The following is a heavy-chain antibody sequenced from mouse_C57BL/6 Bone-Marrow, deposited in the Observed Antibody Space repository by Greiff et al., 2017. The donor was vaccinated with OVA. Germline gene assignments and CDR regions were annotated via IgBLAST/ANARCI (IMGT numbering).Heavy chain of an antibody. Sequence: QVQLKQSGAELVKPGASVKMSCKASGYTFTSYWITWVKQRPGQGLEWIGDIYPGSGSTNYNEKFKSKATLTVDTSSSTAYMQLSSLTSEDSAVYYCARDYYGSEGFAYWGQGTLVTVSA. D-gene: IGHD1-1*01. CDR1: GYTFTSYW. CDR3: ARDYYGSEGFAY. CDR2: IYPGSGST. V-gene: IGHV1-55*01. J-gene: IGHJ3*01.